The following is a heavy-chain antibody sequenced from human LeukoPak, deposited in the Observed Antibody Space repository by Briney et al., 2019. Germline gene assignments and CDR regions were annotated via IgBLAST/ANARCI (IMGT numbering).Heavy chain of an antibody. D-gene: IGHD1-26*01. J-gene: IGHJ4*02. CDR1: GGTFSSYA. Sequence: SVKVSCKASGGTFSSYAISWVRQAPGQGLEWMGGIIPIFGTANYAQKFQGRVTITTDESTSTAYMELSSLRSEDTAVYYCASTPDILVGATPYWGQGTLVTVSS. V-gene: IGHV1-69*05. CDR2: IIPIFGTA. CDR3: ASTPDILVGATPY.